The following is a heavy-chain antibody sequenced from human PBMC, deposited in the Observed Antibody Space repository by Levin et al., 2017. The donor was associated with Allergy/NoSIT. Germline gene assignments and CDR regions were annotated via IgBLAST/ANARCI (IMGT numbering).Heavy chain of an antibody. CDR3: AKVSPPNWGGWVLSGYFDY. J-gene: IGHJ4*02. V-gene: IGHV3-9*01. CDR2: ISWNSGSI. CDR1: GFTFDDYA. D-gene: IGHD7-27*01. Sequence: SLKISCAASGFTFDDYAMHWVRQAPGKGLEWVSGISWNSGSIGYADSVKGRFTISRDNAKNSLYLQMNSLRAEDTALYYCAKVSPPNWGGWVLSGYFDYWGQGTLVTVSS.